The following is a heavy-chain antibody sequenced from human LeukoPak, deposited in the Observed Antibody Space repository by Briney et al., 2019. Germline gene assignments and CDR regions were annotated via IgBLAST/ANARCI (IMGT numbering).Heavy chain of an antibody. CDR2: INSDGSST. Sequence: GGSLRLSCAASGFTFSSYWMHWVRQAPGKELVWVSRINSDGSSTSYADSVKGRFTISRDNAKNTLYLQMNSLRAEDTAVYYCVRVRIAAGGTDLGYWGQGTLVTVSS. V-gene: IGHV3-74*01. D-gene: IGHD6-13*01. J-gene: IGHJ4*02. CDR3: VRVRIAAGGTDLGY. CDR1: GFTFSSYW.